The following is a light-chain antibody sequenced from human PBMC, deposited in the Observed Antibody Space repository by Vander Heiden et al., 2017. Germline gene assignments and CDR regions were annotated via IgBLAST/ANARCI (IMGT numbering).Light chain of an antibody. CDR1: QSLLYSDGNTY. CDR3: MKGTQWPWT. Sequence: DVVMTQSPLSLPVTLGQPASISCRSSQSLLYSDGNTYLNWFQQRPGQSPRRLIYKVSDRDSGVPDRFSGSGSGTDFTLKISRVEAEDVGVYYCMKGTQWPWTFGQGTRVEIK. V-gene: IGKV2-30*01. CDR2: KVS. J-gene: IGKJ1*01.